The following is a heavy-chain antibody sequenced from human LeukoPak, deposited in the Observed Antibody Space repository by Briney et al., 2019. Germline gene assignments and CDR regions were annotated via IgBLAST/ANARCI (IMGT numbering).Heavy chain of an antibody. J-gene: IGHJ4*02. D-gene: IGHD5-18*01. V-gene: IGHV3-23*01. Sequence: PGGSLRLSCVASGFTFSSYAMSWVRQAPGKGLEWVSSISGSGSSSYCADSVKGRFTISRDNSRNTVYLQMNSLRAEDTAVYYCANDLGWIQLNLGRGQGTLVTVSS. CDR2: ISGSGSSS. CDR3: ANDLGWIQLNLG. CDR1: GFTFSSYA.